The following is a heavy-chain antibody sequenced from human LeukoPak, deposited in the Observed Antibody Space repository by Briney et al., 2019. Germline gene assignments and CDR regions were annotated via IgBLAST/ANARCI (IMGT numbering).Heavy chain of an antibody. CDR3: AKSVASGSYYNNDY. CDR2: FTGSGGNT. CDR1: GFSFSSYA. V-gene: IGHV3-23*01. Sequence: GGSLRLSCAASGFSFSSYAMSWVRQAPGKGLDWVAGFTGSGGNTYYADSVKGRLTISRDNSKNTLYLQMNSLRVEDTAVYYYAKSVASGSYYNNDYWGQGTLVTVSS. J-gene: IGHJ4*02. D-gene: IGHD3-10*01.